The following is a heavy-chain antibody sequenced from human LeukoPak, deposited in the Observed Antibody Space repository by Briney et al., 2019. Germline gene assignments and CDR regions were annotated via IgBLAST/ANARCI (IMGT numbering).Heavy chain of an antibody. CDR1: GYTFTSYD. D-gene: IGHD3-3*01. V-gene: IGHV1-8*01. J-gene: IGHJ6*02. CDR2: MNPNSGNT. CDR3: ARAYPPYYYDFWSGYYPYYYYGMDV. Sequence: GASVTVSCKASGYTFTSYDINWVRQATGQGLEWMGWMNPNSGNTGYAQKFQGRVTMTRNTSISTAYMELSSLRSEDTAVYYCARAYPPYYYDFWSGYYPYYYYGMDVWGQGTTVTVSS.